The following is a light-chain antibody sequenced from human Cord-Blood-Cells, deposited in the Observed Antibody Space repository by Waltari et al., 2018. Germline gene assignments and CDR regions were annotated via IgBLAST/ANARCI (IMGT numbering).Light chain of an antibody. Sequence: QSALTQPASVSGSPGQSITISCPGTSSAVGGSNDVSWYQQHPGKAPKIMIYEVSKRPSGVSNRFSGSKSGNTASLTISGLQAEDEADYYCSSYTSSSTVVFGGGTKLTVL. CDR3: SSYTSSSTVV. CDR2: EVS. CDR1: SSAVGGSND. V-gene: IGLV2-14*01. J-gene: IGLJ2*01.